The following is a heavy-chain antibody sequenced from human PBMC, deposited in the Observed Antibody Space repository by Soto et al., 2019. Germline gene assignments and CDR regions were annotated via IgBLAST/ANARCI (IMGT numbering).Heavy chain of an antibody. D-gene: IGHD5-12*01. J-gene: IGHJ6*03. CDR3: ARAGYEPNYYYYYMDV. V-gene: IGHV3-48*01. CDR2: ISSSSSTI. CDR1: GFTFSSYS. Sequence: GGSLRLSCAASGFTFSSYSMNWVRQAPGKGLEWVSYISSSSSTIYYADSVKGRFTISRDNAKNSLYLQMNSLRAEDTAVYYCARAGYEPNYYYYYMDVWGKGTTVTVS.